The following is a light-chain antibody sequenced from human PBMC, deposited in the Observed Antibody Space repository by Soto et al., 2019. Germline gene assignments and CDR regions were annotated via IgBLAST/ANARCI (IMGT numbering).Light chain of an antibody. J-gene: IGKJ1*01. CDR2: GAS. Sequence: EIVLTQSPGTLSLSPGERATLSCRASQSVSSSYLAWYQQKPGQAPRRLIYGASIRATGIPDRFSGSGSGTDLTGTISSLEPEDFAVYYCQQYGSSPGTFGQGTKVEIK. V-gene: IGKV3-20*01. CDR3: QQYGSSPGT. CDR1: QSVSSSY.